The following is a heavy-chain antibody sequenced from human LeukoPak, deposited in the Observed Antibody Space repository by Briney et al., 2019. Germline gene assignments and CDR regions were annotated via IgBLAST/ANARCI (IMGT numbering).Heavy chain of an antibody. CDR1: GGTFSSYA. CDR2: IIPILGIA. D-gene: IGHD6-19*01. Sequence: SVKVSCKASGGTFSSYAISWVRQAPGQGLEWMGRIIPILGIANYAQKFQGRVTITADKSTSTAYMELSSLRSEDTAVYYCARAPSSGSGPFDYWGQGTLVTVSS. CDR3: ARAPSSGSGPFDY. V-gene: IGHV1-69*04. J-gene: IGHJ4*02.